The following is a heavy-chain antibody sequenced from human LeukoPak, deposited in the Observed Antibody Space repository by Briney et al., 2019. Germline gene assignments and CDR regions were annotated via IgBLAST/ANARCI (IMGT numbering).Heavy chain of an antibody. CDR2: ISSSSSYI. J-gene: IGHJ4*02. Sequence: GGSLRLSCAASGFTFSDYYMSWIRQAPGKGLEWVSSISSSSSYIYYADSVKGRFTISRDNAKNSLYLQMNSLRAEDTAVYYCARELTTVTLFDYWGQGTLVTVSS. V-gene: IGHV3-11*06. D-gene: IGHD4-17*01. CDR3: ARELTTVTLFDY. CDR1: GFTFSDYY.